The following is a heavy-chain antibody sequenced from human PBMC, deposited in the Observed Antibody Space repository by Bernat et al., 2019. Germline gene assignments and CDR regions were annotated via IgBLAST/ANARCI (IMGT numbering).Heavy chain of an antibody. CDR2: INPSGGTT. J-gene: IGHJ4*02. D-gene: IGHD3-16*01. CDR3: AREKRGLPFDY. Sequence: QVQLVQSGAEVKKPGASVKVSCKASGYTFTSYYMHWVRQAPGQGLEWMGIINPSGGTTGYTQRFQGRVTMTRDTSTSTVYMELSSLRSEDTAVYYCAREKRGLPFDYWGQGTLVTVSS. CDR1: GYTFTSYY. V-gene: IGHV1-46*03.